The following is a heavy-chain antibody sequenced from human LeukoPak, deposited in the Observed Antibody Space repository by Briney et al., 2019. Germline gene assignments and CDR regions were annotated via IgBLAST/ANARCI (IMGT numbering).Heavy chain of an antibody. CDR1: GGSFSGYY. D-gene: IGHD3-10*01. CDR2: IDQSGTT. J-gene: IGHJ4*02. V-gene: IGHV4-34*01. CDR3: ARGPHYYFGYGSSYS. Sequence: PSETLSLACVVYGGSFSGYYWSWIRQPPGKGLEWIGEIDQSGTTNYNPSLKSRFSISIDTSKKQFSLTLTPLTAANTAVYFCARGPHYYFGYGSSYSCGAGTPGTASS.